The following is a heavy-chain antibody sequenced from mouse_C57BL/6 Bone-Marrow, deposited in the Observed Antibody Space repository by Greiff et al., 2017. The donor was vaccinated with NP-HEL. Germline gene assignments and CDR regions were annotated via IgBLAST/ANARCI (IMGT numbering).Heavy chain of an antibody. V-gene: IGHV5-12*01. CDR2: ISNGGGST. CDR1: GFTFSDYY. CDR3: ARSYYYGSSPYWYFDV. J-gene: IGHJ1*03. D-gene: IGHD1-1*01. Sequence: EVHLVESGGGLVQPGGSLKLSCAASGFTFSDYYMYWVRQTPEKRLEWVAYISNGGGSTYYPDTVKGRFTISRDNAKNTLYLQMSRLKSEDTAMYYCARSYYYGSSPYWYFDVWGTGTTVTVSS.